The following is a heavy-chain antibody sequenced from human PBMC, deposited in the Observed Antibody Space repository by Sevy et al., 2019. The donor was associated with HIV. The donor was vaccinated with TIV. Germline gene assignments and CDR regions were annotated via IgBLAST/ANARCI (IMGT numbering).Heavy chain of an antibody. D-gene: IGHD1-26*01. CDR2: ISSSSSYI. CDR3: ARKYSGSYYPFDY. CDR1: GFTFSSYS. V-gene: IGHV3-21*01. J-gene: IGHJ4*02. Sequence: GGSLRLSCVASGFTFSSYSMNWVRQAPGKGLEWVSSISSSSSYIYYADSVKGRFTISRDNAKNSLYLQMNSLRAEDTAVYYCARKYSGSYYPFDYWGQGTLVTVSS.